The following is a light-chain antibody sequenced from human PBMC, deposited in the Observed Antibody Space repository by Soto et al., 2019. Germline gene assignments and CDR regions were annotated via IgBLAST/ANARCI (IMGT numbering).Light chain of an antibody. CDR1: RSDVGAYNY. CDR3: SSYTSSTAYV. CDR2: EVT. Sequence: QSVLTQPASVSGSPGQSIAISFTGTRSDVGAYNYVSWYQQHPGKAPKLMISEVTNRPSGVSDRFSGSKSGNTASLTISGLQAEDEADYYCSSYTSSTAYVFGTGTKVTVL. J-gene: IGLJ1*01. V-gene: IGLV2-14*01.